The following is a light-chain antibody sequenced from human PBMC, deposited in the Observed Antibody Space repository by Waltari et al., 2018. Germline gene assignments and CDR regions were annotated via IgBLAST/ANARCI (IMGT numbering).Light chain of an antibody. Sequence: QSVLTQPPSASGAPGQRVTISCTGSGSNIGAGKDVNRYQQLPRPAPKLLIYGSTSRPLGVPARFFGSTSGTSASLAITGLQAEDEADYYCQSYDTSLSVVFGGGTKLTVL. V-gene: IGLV1-40*01. J-gene: IGLJ3*02. CDR2: GST. CDR1: GSNIGAGKD. CDR3: QSYDTSLSVV.